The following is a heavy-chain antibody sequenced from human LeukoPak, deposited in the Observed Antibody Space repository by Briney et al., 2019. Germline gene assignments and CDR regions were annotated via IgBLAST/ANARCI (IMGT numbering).Heavy chain of an antibody. CDR1: GGSFSGYY. CDR3: ARGESHPPYNWFDP. Sequence: PSETLSLTCAVYGGSFSGYYWSWIRQPPGKGLEWIGEIYHSGSTNYNPSLKSRVTISVDKSKNQFSLKLSSVTAADTAVYYCARGESHPPYNWFDPWGRGTLVTVSS. V-gene: IGHV4-34*01. J-gene: IGHJ5*02. D-gene: IGHD3-10*01. CDR2: IYHSGST.